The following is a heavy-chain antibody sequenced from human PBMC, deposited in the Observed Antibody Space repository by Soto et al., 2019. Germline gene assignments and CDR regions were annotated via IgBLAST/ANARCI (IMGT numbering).Heavy chain of an antibody. D-gene: IGHD2-2*01. CDR1: GGTFSSYA. Sequence: EASVKVSCKASGGTFSSYAISWVRQAPGQGLEWMGGIIPIFGTANYAQKFQGRVTITADKSTSTAYMELSSLRSEDTAVYYCASCSSTSCRAYFYYYGMDVWGQGTTVTVSS. CDR3: ASCSSTSCRAYFYYYGMDV. CDR2: IIPIFGTA. J-gene: IGHJ6*02. V-gene: IGHV1-69*06.